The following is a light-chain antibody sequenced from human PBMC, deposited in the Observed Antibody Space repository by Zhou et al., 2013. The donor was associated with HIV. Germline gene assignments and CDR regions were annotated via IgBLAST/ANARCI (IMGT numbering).Light chain of an antibody. Sequence: ELVMTQSPATLSMSPGERATLSCRASQSINSNLAWYQQKPSQAPRLLIYGASTRAAGIPARFSGSGSGTEFTLTISSMQSEDFAVYYCQYGFTFGPWDQSGYET. CDR1: QSINSN. CDR2: GAS. CDR3: QYGFT. V-gene: IGKV3-15*01. J-gene: IGKJ3*01.